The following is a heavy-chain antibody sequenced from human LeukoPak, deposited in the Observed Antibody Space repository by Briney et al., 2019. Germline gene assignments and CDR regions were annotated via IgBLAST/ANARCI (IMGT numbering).Heavy chain of an antibody. V-gene: IGHV3-23*01. J-gene: IGHJ4*02. CDR1: GFTFSSYG. Sequence: PGGSLRLSCAASGFTFSSYGMSWVRQAPGKGLEWVSAISGSGGSTYYADSVKGRFTISRDNSKNTLYLQMNSLRAEDTAVYYCAKGWGPPSIAVAGTGFDYWGQGTLVTVSS. D-gene: IGHD6-19*01. CDR3: AKGWGPPSIAVAGTGFDY. CDR2: ISGSGGST.